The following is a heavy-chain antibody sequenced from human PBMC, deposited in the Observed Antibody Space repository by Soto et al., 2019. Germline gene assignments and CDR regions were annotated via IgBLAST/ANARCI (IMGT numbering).Heavy chain of an antibody. CDR2: ISYDGSNK. J-gene: IGHJ5*02. V-gene: IGHV3-30-3*01. D-gene: IGHD1-7*01. CDR3: ARDKTGTFNWFDP. CDR1: GFTFSSYA. Sequence: PGGSLRLSCAASGFTFSSYAMHWVRQAPGKGLEWVAVISYDGSNKYYADSVKGRFTISRDNSKNTLYLQMNSLRAEDTAVYYCARDKTGTFNWFDPWGQGTLVTVSS.